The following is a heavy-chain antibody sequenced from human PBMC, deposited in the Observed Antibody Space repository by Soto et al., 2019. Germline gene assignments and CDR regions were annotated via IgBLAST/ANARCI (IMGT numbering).Heavy chain of an antibody. CDR3: ARRGSGTFFDS. CDR1: GFTFSSYA. D-gene: IGHD3-10*01. J-gene: IGHJ4*02. CDR2: ISGSGDST. Sequence: EVQLLESGGGLVQPGGSLRLSCAASGFTFSSYAMRWVRQAPGRGLEWVSAISGSGDSTYYADSVQGRFAISRDNSKNTLYLQMNSLRAEDTAVYYCARRGSGTFFDSWGQGTLVTVSS. V-gene: IGHV3-23*01.